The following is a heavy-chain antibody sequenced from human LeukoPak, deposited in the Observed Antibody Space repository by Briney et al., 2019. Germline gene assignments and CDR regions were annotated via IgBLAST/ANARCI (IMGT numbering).Heavy chain of an antibody. D-gene: IGHD3-10*01. Sequence: SQTLSLTCAISGDSVSSNSAAWNWIRQSPSRGLEWLVRTYYSSKWYNDYAVSVKSRITINPDTSKNQFSLQLNSVTPEDTAVYYCARSDVLLWFGELGEFDPWGQGTLVTVSS. V-gene: IGHV6-1*01. CDR1: GDSVSSNSAA. J-gene: IGHJ5*02. CDR2: TYYSSKWYN. CDR3: ARSDVLLWFGELGEFDP.